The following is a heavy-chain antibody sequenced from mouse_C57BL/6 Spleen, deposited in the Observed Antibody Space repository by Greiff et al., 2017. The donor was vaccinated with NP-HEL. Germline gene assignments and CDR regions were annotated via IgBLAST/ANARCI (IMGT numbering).Heavy chain of an antibody. CDR1: GFNIKNTY. CDR2: IDPANGNT. CDR3: ARDYYGSSPHWYFDV. D-gene: IGHD1-1*01. J-gene: IGHJ1*03. Sequence: EVQLQQSVAELVRPGASVKLSCTASGFNIKNTYMHWVKQRPEQGLEWIGRIDPANGNTKYAPKFQGKATITADTSSNTAYLQLSSLTSEATAIYYCARDYYGSSPHWYFDVWGTGTTVTVSS. V-gene: IGHV14-3*01.